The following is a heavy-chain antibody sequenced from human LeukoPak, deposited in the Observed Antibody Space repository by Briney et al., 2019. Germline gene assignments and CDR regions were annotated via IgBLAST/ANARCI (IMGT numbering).Heavy chain of an antibody. CDR3: AKVSSRYCSSGSCYFDS. V-gene: IGHV3-66*01. Sequence: GGSLRLSCAASGFTVSSNYMSWVRQAPGKGLEWASVIYSGGSTYYADSVKGRFTISRDNSKNTLYLQMDSLRAEDTAVYYCAKVSSRYCSSGSCYFDSWGQGTLVTVSS. CDR2: IYSGGST. J-gene: IGHJ4*02. D-gene: IGHD2-15*01. CDR1: GFTVSSNY.